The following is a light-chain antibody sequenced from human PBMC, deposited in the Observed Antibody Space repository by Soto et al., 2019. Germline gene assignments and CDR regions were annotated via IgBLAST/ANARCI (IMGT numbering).Light chain of an antibody. J-gene: IGKJ1*01. CDR2: WAS. CDR3: QQYYSPWT. CDR1: QSVLYSSINKNY. Sequence: DIVMTQSPDSLAVSLGERATINCKSSQSVLYSSINKNYLAWYQQKPGQPPKLLIYWASTRESGVPGRFSGSGSGTDFTLTISSLQAEDVAVYYCQQYYSPWTFGQGTKVELK. V-gene: IGKV4-1*01.